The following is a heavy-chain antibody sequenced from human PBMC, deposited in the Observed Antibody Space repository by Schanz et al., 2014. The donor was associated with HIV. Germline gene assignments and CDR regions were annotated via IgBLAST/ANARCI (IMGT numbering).Heavy chain of an antibody. CDR2: ISGSDGDT. CDR3: VLPSAKIVGGLGEHYFDH. J-gene: IGHJ4*02. D-gene: IGHD1-26*01. CDR1: GFTFSSYA. Sequence: EVQLLESGGGLVQPGGSLRLSCAASGFTFSSYAMTWVRQAPGKGLDWVSTISGSDGDTYYADSVKGRFTISRDNAKNSLYLQMNSLRAEDTAVYYCVLPSAKIVGGLGEHYFDHGGQGTLVTVSS. V-gene: IGHV3-23*01.